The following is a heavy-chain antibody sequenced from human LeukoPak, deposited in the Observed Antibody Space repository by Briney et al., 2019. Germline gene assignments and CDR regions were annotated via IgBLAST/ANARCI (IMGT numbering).Heavy chain of an antibody. V-gene: IGHV3-7*03. D-gene: IGHD3-16*01. CDR1: GFTFSGYW. CDR3: ARGGGLDV. J-gene: IGHJ6*02. CDR2: INHNGNVN. Sequence: PGGSLRLSCAASGFTFSGYWMNRARQAPGKGLEWVASINHNGNVNYYVDSVKGRFTISRDNAKNSLYLQMSNLRAEDTAVYFCARGGGLDVWGQGATVTVSS.